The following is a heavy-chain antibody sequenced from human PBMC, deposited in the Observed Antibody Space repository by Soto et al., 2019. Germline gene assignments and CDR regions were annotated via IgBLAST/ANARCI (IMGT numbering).Heavy chain of an antibody. D-gene: IGHD2-2*01. CDR2: INPGIGST. CDR1: GYTFTSNY. J-gene: IGHJ4*02. CDR3: ARQYCTGTSCYPYFDY. Sequence: ASVKVSCKASGYTFTSNYLHWIRQAPGQGREWMGTINPGIGSTTYAENFQGRVAMTSDTSTTTVHLELSSLRFEDTAVYYCARQYCTGTSCYPYFDYWGQGTLVTVSS. V-gene: IGHV1-46*01.